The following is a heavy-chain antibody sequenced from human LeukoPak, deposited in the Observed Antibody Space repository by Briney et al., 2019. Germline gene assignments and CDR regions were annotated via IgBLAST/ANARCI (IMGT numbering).Heavy chain of an antibody. CDR1: GFTVSSNY. V-gene: IGHV3-53*01. J-gene: IGHJ6*03. CDR3: ARYQNYNYYCYYYMDV. CDR2: IYSGGST. Sequence: GGSLRLSCAAFGFTVSSNYMSWVRQAPGKGLEWVSVIYSGGSTYYADSVKGRFTISRDNSKNTLYLQMNSLRAEDTAVYYCARYQNYNYYCYYYMDVWGKGTTVTVSS. D-gene: IGHD1-7*01.